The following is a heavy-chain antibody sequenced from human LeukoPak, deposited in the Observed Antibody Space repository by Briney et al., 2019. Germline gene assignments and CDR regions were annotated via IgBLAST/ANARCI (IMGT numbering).Heavy chain of an antibody. CDR3: ARDEISGGWYNH. V-gene: IGHV1-18*04. Sequence: GASVKVSCKASGYTFTSHGFSWVRQAPGQGLEWMGWINADNGNTNYAQKFQGRVTMTTDTSTSTAYMELRSLRSDDTAVYYCARDEISGGWYNHWGQGTLVTVSS. J-gene: IGHJ4*02. CDR2: INADNGNT. CDR1: GYTFTSHG. D-gene: IGHD6-19*01.